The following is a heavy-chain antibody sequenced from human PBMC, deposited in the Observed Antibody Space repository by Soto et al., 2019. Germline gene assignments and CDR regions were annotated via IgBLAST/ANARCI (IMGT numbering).Heavy chain of an antibody. D-gene: IGHD2-15*01. CDR1: GFTFSNYV. Sequence: EVELLESGGGLVQPGGSLRLSCAASGFTFSNYVMSWVRQAPGKGPEWVSGISDSGGSIYYADSVKGRFTISRDNSKNTLYLQMNSLRGEDTAVYYCGKAVGCSGGSCYYDFRGPGTLVTVSS. CDR3: GKAVGCSGGSCYYDF. V-gene: IGHV3-23*01. J-gene: IGHJ4*02. CDR2: ISDSGGSI.